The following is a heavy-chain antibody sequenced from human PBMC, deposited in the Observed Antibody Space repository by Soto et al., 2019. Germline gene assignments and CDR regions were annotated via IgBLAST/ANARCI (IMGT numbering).Heavy chain of an antibody. CDR1: GYTFTSYG. V-gene: IGHV1-18*03. D-gene: IGHD1-1*01. CDR2: ISAYNGNT. CDR3: ATTNWNDVYLGEGRLKDYYYYMDV. J-gene: IGHJ6*03. Sequence: ASVKVSCKASGYTFTSYGISWVRQAPGQGLEWMGWISAYNGNTNYAQKLQGRVTMTTDTSTSTAYMELRSLRSDDMAVYYCATTNWNDVYLGEGRLKDYYYYMDVWGKGTTVTVSS.